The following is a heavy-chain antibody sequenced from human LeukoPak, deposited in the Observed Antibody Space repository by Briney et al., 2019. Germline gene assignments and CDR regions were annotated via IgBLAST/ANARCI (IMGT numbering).Heavy chain of an antibody. CDR2: IKSKTDGGTT. CDR3: TTAVEMATIRDY. J-gene: IGHJ4*02. CDR1: GFTLSNAL. Sequence: GGCLSLSCAASGFTLSNALMNGVRPPPWKGLEWVGRIKSKTDGGTTDYAAPVKGRFTISRDDSKNTLYLQMNGLKTEDTAVYYCTTAVEMATIRDYWGQGTLVTVS. V-gene: IGHV3-15*07. D-gene: IGHD5-24*01.